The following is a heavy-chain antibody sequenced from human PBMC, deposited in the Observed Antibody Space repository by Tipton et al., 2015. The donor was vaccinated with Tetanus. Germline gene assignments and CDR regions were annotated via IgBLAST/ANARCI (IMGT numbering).Heavy chain of an antibody. CDR3: ASTVGHSGGYYYYYGMDV. V-gene: IGHV4-59*07. D-gene: IGHD3-16*01. CDR1: GGSISSYY. CDR2: IYYIGST. J-gene: IGHJ6*02. Sequence: TLSLTCTVSGGSISSYYWSWIRQPPGKGLEWIGYIYYIGSTNYNPSLKSRVTISVDTSKNQFPLKLSSVTAADTAVYYCASTVGHSGGYYYYYGMDVWGQGTPVTVSS.